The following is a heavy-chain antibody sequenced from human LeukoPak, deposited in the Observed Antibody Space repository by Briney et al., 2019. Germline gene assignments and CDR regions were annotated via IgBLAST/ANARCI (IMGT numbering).Heavy chain of an antibody. D-gene: IGHD3-10*01. CDR2: IYSSGST. Sequence: SETLSLTCTVSGGSIGGYYWSWICQPPGQGLHWIGYIYSSGSTNYNPSLRSRVTISLDTSKKQFSLNLTSVTAADTAVYYCARAGSLLSSSSRSLDSWGQGTLVTVSS. V-gene: IGHV4-59*01. CDR1: GGSIGGYY. CDR3: ARAGSLLSSSSRSLDS. J-gene: IGHJ4*02.